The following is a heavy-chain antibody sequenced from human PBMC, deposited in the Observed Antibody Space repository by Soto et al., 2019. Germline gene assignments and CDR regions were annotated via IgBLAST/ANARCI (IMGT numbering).Heavy chain of an antibody. V-gene: IGHV3-21*01. J-gene: IGHJ4*02. CDR3: ASDDFWSGYYSDY. CDR1: GFTFSSYS. CDR2: ISSSSSYI. Sequence: EVQLVESGGGLVKPGGSLRLSCAASGFTFSSYSMNWVRQAPGKGLEWVSSISSSSSYIYYADSVKGRFTISRDNAKNSLYRQMNRLRAEDTAVYYCASDDFWSGYYSDYWGQGTLVTVSS. D-gene: IGHD3-3*01.